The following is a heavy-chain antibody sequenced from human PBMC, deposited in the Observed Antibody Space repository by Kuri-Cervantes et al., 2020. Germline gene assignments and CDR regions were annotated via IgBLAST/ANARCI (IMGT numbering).Heavy chain of an antibody. CDR1: GRSISSSNW. J-gene: IGHJ6*03. V-gene: IGHV4-4*02. CDR2: INHSGST. Sequence: SETLSLTSALSGRSISSSNWWSWVRQPPGKGLEWIGEINHSGSTNYNPSLKSRVTISVDTSKNQFSLKLSSVTAADTAVYYCARERSSGYYYYYYMDVWGKGTTVTVSS. CDR3: ARERSSGYYYYYYMDV. D-gene: IGHD3-22*01.